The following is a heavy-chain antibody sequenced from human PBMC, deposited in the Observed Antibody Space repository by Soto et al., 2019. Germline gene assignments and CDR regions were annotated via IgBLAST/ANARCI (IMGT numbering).Heavy chain of an antibody. D-gene: IGHD3-10*01. CDR2: INAGNGNT. CDR1: GYTFTSYA. Sequence: ASVKVYCKASGYTFTSYAMHWVRQAPGQRLEWMGWINAGNGNTKYSQKFQGRVTITRDTSASTAYMELSSLRSEDTAVYYCARGSGFVWFGDSIYYWGQGTLVTVSS. V-gene: IGHV1-3*01. CDR3: ARGSGFVWFGDSIYY. J-gene: IGHJ4*02.